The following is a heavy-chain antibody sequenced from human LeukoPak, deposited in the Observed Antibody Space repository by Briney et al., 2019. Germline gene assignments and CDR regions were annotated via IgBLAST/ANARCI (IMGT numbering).Heavy chain of an antibody. V-gene: IGHV3-66*01. CDR1: GFTVSSKY. CDR3: TGGPKQQWVWGRASNGFDP. D-gene: IGHD6-13*01. CDR2: IYSGGST. Sequence: PGGSLRLSCAASGFTVSSKYMSWVRQAPGKGLEWVSVIYSGGSTHYADSVKGRFTISRDNSKNTLYLQMNSLRAEDTAVYYCTGGPKQQWVWGRASNGFDPWGQGTLVIVSS. J-gene: IGHJ5*02.